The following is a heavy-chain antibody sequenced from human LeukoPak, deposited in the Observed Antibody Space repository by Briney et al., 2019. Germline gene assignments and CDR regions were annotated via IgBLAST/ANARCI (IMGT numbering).Heavy chain of an antibody. D-gene: IGHD3-16*01. CDR1: GYTFNDYF. CDR3: ARGYEYGWFDP. J-gene: IGHJ5*02. V-gene: IGHV1-2*02. Sequence: ASVKVSCKASGYTFNDYFLHWVRQAPGQGLEWMGWINPKSGGTNYAQKFQGRVTMTRDTSTTTANMELSRLETDDMAVYYCARGYEYGWFDPWGQGTLVTVSS. CDR2: INPKSGGT.